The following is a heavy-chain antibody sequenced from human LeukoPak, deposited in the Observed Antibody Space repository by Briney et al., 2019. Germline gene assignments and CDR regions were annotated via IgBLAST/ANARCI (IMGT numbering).Heavy chain of an antibody. V-gene: IGHV4-61*02. J-gene: IGHJ6*03. CDR1: GGSISSGSYY. Sequence: SETLSLTCTVSGGSISSGSYYWSWIRQPAGKGLEWIGRIYTSGSTNYNPSLKSRVTISVDTSKNQFSLKLSSVTAADTAVYYCARVAIVATIYYYYYYMDVWGKGTTVTISS. CDR3: ARVAIVATIYYYYYYMDV. CDR2: IYTSGST. D-gene: IGHD5-12*01.